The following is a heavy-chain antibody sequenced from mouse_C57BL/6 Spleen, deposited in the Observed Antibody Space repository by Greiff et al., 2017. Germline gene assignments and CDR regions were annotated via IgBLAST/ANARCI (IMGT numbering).Heavy chain of an antibody. Sequence: EVHLVESGGGLVKPGGSLKLSCAASGFTFSSYAMSWVRQTPEKRLEWVATISDGGSYTYYPDNVKGRFTISRDNAKNNLYLQMSHLKSEDTAMYYCARVPYYGRGDYFDYWGQGTTLTVSS. CDR1: GFTFSSYA. CDR3: ARVPYYGRGDYFDY. V-gene: IGHV5-4*01. J-gene: IGHJ2*01. CDR2: ISDGGSYT. D-gene: IGHD1-1*01.